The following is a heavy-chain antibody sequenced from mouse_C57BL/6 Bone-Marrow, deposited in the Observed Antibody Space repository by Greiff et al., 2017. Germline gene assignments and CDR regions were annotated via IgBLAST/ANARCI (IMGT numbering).Heavy chain of an antibody. CDR2: IYPRSGNT. J-gene: IGHJ2*01. V-gene: IGHV1-81*01. CDR1: GYTFTSYG. Sequence: VQLQQSGAELARPGASVKLSCKASGYTFTSYGISWVKQRTGQGLEWIGEIYPRSGNTYYNEKFKGKATLTADKSSSTAYMELRSLTSDDSAFYFCARGYYGSYWGQGTTLTVSS. CDR3: ARGYYGSY. D-gene: IGHD1-1*01.